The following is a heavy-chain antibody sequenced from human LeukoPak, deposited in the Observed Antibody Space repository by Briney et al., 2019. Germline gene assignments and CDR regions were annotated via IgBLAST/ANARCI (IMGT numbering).Heavy chain of an antibody. Sequence: GGSLRLSCAASGFTFSTYWMQWVRQAPGKGLVWVSHINSDGSSTTYADSVKGRFTTSRDNAKNTLYLQMNSLRAEDTAVYYCVRENYGVDYWGQGTLVTVSS. CDR1: GFTFSTYW. V-gene: IGHV3-74*03. D-gene: IGHD3-16*01. CDR2: INSDGSST. J-gene: IGHJ4*02. CDR3: VRENYGVDY.